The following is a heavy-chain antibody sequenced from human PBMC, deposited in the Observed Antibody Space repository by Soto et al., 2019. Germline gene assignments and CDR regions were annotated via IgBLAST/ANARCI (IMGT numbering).Heavy chain of an antibody. CDR1: GFTFSSYG. CDR2: ISYDGSNK. V-gene: IGHV3-30*18. CDR3: AKDRSWQQLANDY. Sequence: SGGSLRLSCAASGFTFSSYGMHWVRQAPGKGLEWVAVISYDGSNKYYADSVKGRFTISRDNSKNTLYLQMNSLRAEDTAVYYCAKDRSWQQLANDYWGQGTLVTVSS. D-gene: IGHD6-13*01. J-gene: IGHJ4*02.